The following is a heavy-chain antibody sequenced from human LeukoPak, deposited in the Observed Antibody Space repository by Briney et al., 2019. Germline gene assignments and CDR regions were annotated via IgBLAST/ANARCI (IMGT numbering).Heavy chain of an antibody. V-gene: IGHV1-8*01. D-gene: IGHD2-21*01. CDR2: MNPNSGNT. J-gene: IGHJ4*02. CDR3: ARAEHLLVDY. CDR1: GYTFTSYD. Sequence: ASVNVSCKSSGYTFTSYDINWVRMATGQGLEWMGWMNPNSGNTGYAQKFQGRVTMTRNTSISTAYMELSSLRSEETAVYCCARAEHLLVDYWGQGTLVTVSS.